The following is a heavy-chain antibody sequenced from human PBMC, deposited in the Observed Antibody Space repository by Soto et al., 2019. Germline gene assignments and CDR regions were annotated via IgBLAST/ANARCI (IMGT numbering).Heavy chain of an antibody. CDR3: ARAFGLHSSPSP. V-gene: IGHV3-21*01. J-gene: IGHJ5*02. CDR1: GFTFSSYS. Sequence: EVQLVESGGGLVKPGGSLRLSCAASGFTFSSYSMNWVRQAPGEGLEWVSSISSSSSYIYYADSVKGRFTISRDNAKNSLYLQMNSLRAEDTAVYYCARAFGLHSSPSPWGQGTLVTVSS. D-gene: IGHD6-13*01. CDR2: ISSSSSYI.